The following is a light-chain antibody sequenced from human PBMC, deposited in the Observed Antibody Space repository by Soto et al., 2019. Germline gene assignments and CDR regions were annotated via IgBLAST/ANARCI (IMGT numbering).Light chain of an antibody. CDR2: REGSGTY. V-gene: IGLV4-60*02. J-gene: IGLJ3*02. CDR3: ETWDSNSWV. Sequence: QPVLTQSSSASASLGSSVKFTCTLSSGHSSYIIAWHQQQPGKAPRYLMKREGSGTYNKGSGVPDRFSGSSSGADRYLTISNLQFEAEADYYCETWDSNSWVFGGGTKLTVL. CDR1: SGHSSYI.